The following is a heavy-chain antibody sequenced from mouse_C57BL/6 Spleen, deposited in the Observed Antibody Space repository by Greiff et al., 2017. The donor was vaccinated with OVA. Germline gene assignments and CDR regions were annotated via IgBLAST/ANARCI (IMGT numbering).Heavy chain of an antibody. V-gene: IGHV2-2*01. CDR2: IWSGGST. Sequence: QVQLKQSGPGLVQPSQSLSITCTVSGFSLTSYGVHWVRQSPGKGLEWLGVIWSGGSTDYNAAFISRLSISKDNSTSQVFFKMNSLQADDTAIYYCARKRGYGSAMDYWGQGTSVTVSS. D-gene: IGHD1-1*01. J-gene: IGHJ4*01. CDR3: ARKRGYGSAMDY. CDR1: GFSLTSYG.